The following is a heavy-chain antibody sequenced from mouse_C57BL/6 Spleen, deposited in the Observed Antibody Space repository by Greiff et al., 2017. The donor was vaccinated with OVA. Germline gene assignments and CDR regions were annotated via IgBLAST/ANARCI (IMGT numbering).Heavy chain of an antibody. CDR1: GYTFTSYW. V-gene: IGHV1-69*01. J-gene: IGHJ1*03. CDR2: IDPSDSYT. Sequence: VQLQQPGAELVMPGASVKLSCKASGYTFTSYWMHWVKQRPGHGLEWIGEIDPSDSYTNYNQKFKGKSTLTEDKSSSTAYMQLSSLTSDDSAVYSCARPQCPVLYFDVWGTGTTVTVSS. CDR3: ARPQCPVLYFDV.